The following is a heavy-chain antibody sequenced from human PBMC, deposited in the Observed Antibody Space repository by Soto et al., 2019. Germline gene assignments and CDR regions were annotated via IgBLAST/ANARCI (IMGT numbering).Heavy chain of an antibody. J-gene: IGHJ4*02. V-gene: IGHV4-30-4*01. CDR2: IYYSGST. CDR1: GASSSGGDYF. CDR3: AGSNGYFVRAY. Sequence: SITCTVGGASSSGGDYFWVGVGQPPGKGLEWIGYIYYSGSTYYNPSLKSRVTISVDTSKNQFSLKLSSVTAADTAVYYCAGSNGYFVRAYWGQGTPVTVS. D-gene: IGHD3-22*01.